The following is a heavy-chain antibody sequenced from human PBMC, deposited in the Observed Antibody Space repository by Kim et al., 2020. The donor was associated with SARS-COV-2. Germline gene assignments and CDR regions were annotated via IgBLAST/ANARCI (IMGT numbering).Heavy chain of an antibody. V-gene: IGHV3-73*01. CDR3: TSDPATTSAFWDAFDI. CDR2: IRSKANSYAT. D-gene: IGHD1-1*01. J-gene: IGHJ3*02. Sequence: GGSLRLSCAAPGFTFSGSAIHCVRQASGKGLAWVGRIRSKANSYATAYAASVRGRFSISRDDSKNTAYLQMNNLKTEDTAVYYCTSDPATTSAFWDAFDIWGRGTKVTVSS. CDR1: GFTFSGSA.